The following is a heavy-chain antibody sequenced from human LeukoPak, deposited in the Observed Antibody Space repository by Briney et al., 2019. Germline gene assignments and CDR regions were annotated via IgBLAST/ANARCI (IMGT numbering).Heavy chain of an antibody. Sequence: SETLSLTCAVYGGSFSGYYWSWIRQPPGKGLEWIGEINHSGSTNYNPSLKSRVTISVDTSKNQFSLKLSSVTAADTAIYYCARSYCSGGSCWVYFDYWGQGTLVTVSS. CDR3: ARSYCSGGSCWVYFDY. CDR2: INHSGST. D-gene: IGHD2-15*01. V-gene: IGHV4-34*01. CDR1: GGSFSGYY. J-gene: IGHJ4*02.